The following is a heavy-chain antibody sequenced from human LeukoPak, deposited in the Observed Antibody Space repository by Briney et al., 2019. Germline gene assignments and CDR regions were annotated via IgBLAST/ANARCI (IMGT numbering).Heavy chain of an antibody. V-gene: IGHV1-69*02. D-gene: IGHD3-22*01. CDR2: VSPALVIS. CDR1: GGNFVTYY. Sequence: GSSVKVSCKASGGNFVTYYITWVRQAPGQGLEWMGRVSPALVISYYAQKFQGRLTISADTSTTTAYMELTSLRPEDTAVYYCAVAYDGAERYFDLWGRGTLVTVSS. J-gene: IGHJ2*01. CDR3: AVAYDGAERYFDL.